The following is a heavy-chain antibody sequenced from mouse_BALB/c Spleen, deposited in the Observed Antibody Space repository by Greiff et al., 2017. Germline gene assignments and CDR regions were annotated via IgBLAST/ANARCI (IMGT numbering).Heavy chain of an antibody. Sequence: EVQLVESGGDLVKPGGSLKLSCAASGFTFSSYGMSWVRQTPDKRLEWVATISSGGSYTYYPDSVKGRFTISRDNAKNTLYLQMSSLKSEDTAMYYCARHTYYGKDMDYWGQGTSVTVSS. D-gene: IGHD2-10*01. V-gene: IGHV5-6*01. CDR1: GFTFSSYG. J-gene: IGHJ4*01. CDR2: ISSGGSYT. CDR3: ARHTYYGKDMDY.